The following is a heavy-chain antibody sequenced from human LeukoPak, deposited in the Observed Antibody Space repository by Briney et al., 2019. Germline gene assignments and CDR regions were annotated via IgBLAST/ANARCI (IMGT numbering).Heavy chain of an antibody. CDR2: IYTSGST. V-gene: IGHV4-4*07. J-gene: IGHJ3*02. CDR1: GVTISSYY. Sequence: PSETLSLTCPVSGVTISSYYWTWIRQPAGKGLDWIGRIYTSGSTNYNPSLKSRVTMSVDTSKNQFSLKLSSVTAADTAVYYCARDLDSGYDNDAFDIWGQGTMVTVSS. D-gene: IGHD5-12*01. CDR3: ARDLDSGYDNDAFDI.